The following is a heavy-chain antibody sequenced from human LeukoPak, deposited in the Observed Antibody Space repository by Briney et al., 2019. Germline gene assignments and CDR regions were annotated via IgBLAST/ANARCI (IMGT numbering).Heavy chain of an antibody. Sequence: SETLSLTCTVSGGSISSGSYYWSWIRQPAGKGLEWIGRIYTSGSTNYNPSLKSRVTISVDTSKNQFSLKLSSVTAADTAVYYCARDMYYYGSGSYRFDYWGQRTLVTVSS. V-gene: IGHV4-61*02. CDR1: GGSISSGSYY. J-gene: IGHJ4*02. CDR2: IYTSGST. D-gene: IGHD3-10*01. CDR3: ARDMYYYGSGSYRFDY.